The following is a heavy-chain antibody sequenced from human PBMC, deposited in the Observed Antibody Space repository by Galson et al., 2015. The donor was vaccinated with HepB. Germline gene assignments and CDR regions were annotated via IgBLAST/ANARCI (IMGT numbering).Heavy chain of an antibody. J-gene: IGHJ5*02. Sequence: SVKVSCTASGYTFTGYYMHWVRQAPGQGLEWMGRINPNSGGTNYAQKFQGRVTMTRDTSISTAYMELSRLSPDDTDVYYCARAPRYCSGGSCYPRWFDPWGQGTLVTVSS. CDR1: GYTFTGYY. CDR3: ARAPRYCSGGSCYPRWFDP. V-gene: IGHV1-2*05. CDR2: INPNSGGT. D-gene: IGHD2-15*01.